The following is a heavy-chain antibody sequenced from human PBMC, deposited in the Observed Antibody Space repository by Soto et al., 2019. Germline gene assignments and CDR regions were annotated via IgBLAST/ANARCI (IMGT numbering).Heavy chain of an antibody. D-gene: IGHD2-15*01. Sequence: SETLSLTCTVSGGSIANNNYFWGWVRQPPGKGLEWVGSAAYSGGTYKNPSLKSRVTVSVDTSKNQFSLKLTSVTAADTAVYYCAKVVVGATSHSDFDSWGQGTLVTVSS. CDR3: AKVVVGATSHSDFDS. CDR1: GGSIANNNYF. CDR2: AAYSGGT. J-gene: IGHJ4*02. V-gene: IGHV4-39*01.